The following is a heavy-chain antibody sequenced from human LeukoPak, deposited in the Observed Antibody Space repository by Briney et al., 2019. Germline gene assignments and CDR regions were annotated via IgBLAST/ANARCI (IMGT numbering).Heavy chain of an antibody. CDR1: GGSISSGSYY. CDR2: IYIGESA. Sequence: PSETLSLTCTVSGGSISSGSYYWTWIRQPAGKGLEWIGRIYIGESANYNSSLESRVTISVDTSKNQFSLKLSSVTAADTAVYYCARVYFGAAAEGADAFDIWGQGTMVTVSS. D-gene: IGHD6-13*01. CDR3: ARVYFGAAAEGADAFDI. J-gene: IGHJ3*02. V-gene: IGHV4-61*02.